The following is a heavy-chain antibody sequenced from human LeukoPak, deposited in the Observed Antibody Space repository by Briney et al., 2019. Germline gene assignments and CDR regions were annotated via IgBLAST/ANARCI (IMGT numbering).Heavy chain of an antibody. CDR2: IYYSGST. J-gene: IGHJ5*02. CDR3: ARGGAGCSSTSCYFRFDP. V-gene: IGHV4-59*01. D-gene: IGHD2-2*01. CDR1: GGSISSYY. Sequence: SETLSLTCTVSGGSISSYYWSWIRQPPGKGLEWIGYIYYSGSTNCNPSLKSRVTISVDTSKNQFSLKLSSVTAADTAVYYCARGGAGCSSTSCYFRFDPWGQGTLVTVSS.